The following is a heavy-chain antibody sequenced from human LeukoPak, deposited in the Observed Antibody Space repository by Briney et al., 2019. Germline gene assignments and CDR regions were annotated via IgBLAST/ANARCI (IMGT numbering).Heavy chain of an antibody. CDR1: GFTFSSYS. CDR2: ISGGSSYI. D-gene: IGHD6-13*01. CDR3: ARDLGSIATAGTETFEI. J-gene: IGHJ3*02. V-gene: IGHV3-21*01. Sequence: PGGSLRLSCSASGFTFSSYSIKWVRQAPGKGLEWFSSISGGSSYIAYADSGKGRFTISRDNAKKSLYLQMNSLRAADTAVYYCARDLGSIATAGTETFEIWGQATMVTFSS.